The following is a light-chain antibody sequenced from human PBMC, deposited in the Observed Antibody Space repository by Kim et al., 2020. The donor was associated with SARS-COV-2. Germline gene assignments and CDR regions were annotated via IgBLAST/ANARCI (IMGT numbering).Light chain of an antibody. Sequence: GQSITISCTGTSSDVGSYNFVSWYQQHPGKAPKLLIYDVTKRPSGVSNRFSGSKSGNTASLIISGLQAEDEADYYCSSYTSSSTFVFGNGTKVTVL. CDR3: SSYTSSSTFV. CDR1: SSDVGSYNF. CDR2: DVT. J-gene: IGLJ1*01. V-gene: IGLV2-14*04.